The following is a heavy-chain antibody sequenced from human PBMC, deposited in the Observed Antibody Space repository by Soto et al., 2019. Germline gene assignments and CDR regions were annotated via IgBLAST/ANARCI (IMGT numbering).Heavy chain of an antibody. Sequence: QVQLVESGGGVVKPGRSLRLSCAASGFTFSSYAMHWVRQAPGKGLEWVAVISYDGSNKYYADSVKGRFTISRDNSKITLYLQMNSLRAEDTAVYYWAREILSWGLDYWGQGTLVTVSS. CDR3: AREILSWGLDY. V-gene: IGHV3-30-3*01. D-gene: IGHD3-16*01. J-gene: IGHJ4*02. CDR1: GFTFSSYA. CDR2: ISYDGSNK.